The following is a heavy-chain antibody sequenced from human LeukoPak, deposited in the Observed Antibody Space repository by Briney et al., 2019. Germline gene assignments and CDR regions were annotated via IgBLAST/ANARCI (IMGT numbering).Heavy chain of an antibody. CDR3: ARLGQPDYFDY. V-gene: IGHV5-51*01. CDR2: IYPGDSDT. D-gene: IGHD2-2*01. CDR1: GYSFPRYW. Sequence: GESLKISCKSSGYSFPRYWIGWVRQMPGKGLEWMGIIYPGDSDTRYSPSFQGQVTISADRSTSTAYLQWSSLKASDTAMYYCARLGQPDYFDYWGQGTLVTVSS. J-gene: IGHJ4*02.